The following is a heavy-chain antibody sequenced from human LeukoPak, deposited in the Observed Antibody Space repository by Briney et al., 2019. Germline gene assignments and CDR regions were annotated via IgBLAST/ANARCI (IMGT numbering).Heavy chain of an antibody. CDR3: AREGRGSYIID. V-gene: IGHV4-34*01. CDR1: GGSFSGYY. J-gene: IGHJ4*02. Sequence: PSETLSLTCAVYGGSFSGYYWSWIRQPPGKGLEWIGEINHSGSTNYNPSLKSRVTMSVDTSKNQFSLKLSSVTAADTAVYYCAREGRGSYIIDWGQGTLVTVSS. D-gene: IGHD1-26*01. CDR2: INHSGST.